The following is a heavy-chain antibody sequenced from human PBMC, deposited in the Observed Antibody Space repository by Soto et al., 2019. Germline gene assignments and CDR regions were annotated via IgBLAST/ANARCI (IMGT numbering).Heavy chain of an antibody. CDR1: GGSISSGGYY. CDR2: IYYRGST. V-gene: IGHV4-31*01. J-gene: IGHJ6*02. Sequence: QVQLQESGPGLVKPSQTLSLTCTVSGGSISSGGYYWSWIRQHPGKGLEWIGYIYYRGSTYYNPYLKSVVTISVATSKDQFSLKLSSVTAANTAVYYCASVFGFGGMDVWGQVTTVTVSS. D-gene: IGHD3-10*01. CDR3: ASVFGFGGMDV.